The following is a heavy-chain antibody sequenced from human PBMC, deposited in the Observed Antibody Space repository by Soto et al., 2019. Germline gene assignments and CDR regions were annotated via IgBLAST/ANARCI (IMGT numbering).Heavy chain of an antibody. Sequence: QVQLQQWGAGLLKPSETLSLTCAVYGGSFSGYYWSWIRQPPGKGMEWIGEINHSGSTNYNPSLKSRVTKSVDTSKNQFSLKLSSMTAADTAVYYCARGSVTTPRNYYYGMDVWGQGTTVTVSS. J-gene: IGHJ6*02. V-gene: IGHV4-34*01. CDR3: ARGSVTTPRNYYYGMDV. CDR2: INHSGST. CDR1: GGSFSGYY. D-gene: IGHD4-17*01.